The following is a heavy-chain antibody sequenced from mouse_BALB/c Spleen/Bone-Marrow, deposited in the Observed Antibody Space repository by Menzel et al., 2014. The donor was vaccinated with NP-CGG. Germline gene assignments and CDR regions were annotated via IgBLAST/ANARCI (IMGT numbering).Heavy chain of an antibody. J-gene: IGHJ4*01. D-gene: IGHD2-1*01. CDR1: GFTFSSFG. CDR2: ISSGSSTI. Sequence: EVKVVESGGGLVQPGGSWKLSCAASGFTFSSFGMHWVRQAPEKGLEWVAYISSGSSTIHYADTVKGRFTISRDNPKNTLFLQMTSLRSEDTAMYYCARSRGNYLYYAMDYWGQGTSVTVSS. CDR3: ARSRGNYLYYAMDY. V-gene: IGHV5-17*02.